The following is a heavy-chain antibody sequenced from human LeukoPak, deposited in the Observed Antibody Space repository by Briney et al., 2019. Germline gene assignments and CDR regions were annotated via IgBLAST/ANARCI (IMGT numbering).Heavy chain of an antibody. CDR2: IYSGGST. J-gene: IGHJ4*02. D-gene: IGHD4-23*01. CDR1: GFTVSSNY. V-gene: IGHV3-66*01. Sequence: PGGSLRLSCAASGFTVSSNYMSWVRQAPGKGLEWVSVIYSGGSTYYADSVKGRFTISRDNYKNTVYLQMNSLRAEDTAVYYCARDLAPYGGYSCFDYWGQGTLVTVSS. CDR3: ARDLAPYGGYSCFDY.